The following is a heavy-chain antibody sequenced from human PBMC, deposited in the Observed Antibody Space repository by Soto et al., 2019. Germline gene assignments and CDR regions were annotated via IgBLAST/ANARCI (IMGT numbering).Heavy chain of an antibody. CDR1: GGSVSGYY. Sequence: SETLSLTCAVDGGSVSGYYWTWIRQPPGKGLEWIGEINHSGNTNDNPSLESRVTMSVDTSKNHFSLRLASVTAADTAVYSCARVRVDVLPGASRFLYIIDVWGQGTTVTVSS. V-gene: IGHV4-34*01. D-gene: IGHD2-2*02. J-gene: IGHJ6*02. CDR2: INHSGNT. CDR3: ARVRVDVLPGASRFLYIIDV.